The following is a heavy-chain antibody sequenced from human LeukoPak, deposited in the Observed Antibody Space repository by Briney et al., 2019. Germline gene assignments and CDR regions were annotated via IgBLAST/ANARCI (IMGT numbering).Heavy chain of an antibody. V-gene: IGHV1-8*01. CDR3: ARGSILGRYDFWSGYSPNWYFDL. CDR2: MNPNSGNT. Sequence: ASVKVSRKASGYTFTSYDINWVRQATGQGLEWMGWMNPNSGNTGYAQKFQGRVTMTRNTSISTAYMELSSLRSEDTAVYYCARGSILGRYDFWSGYSPNWYFDLWGQGTLVTVSS. D-gene: IGHD3-3*01. CDR1: GYTFTSYD. J-gene: IGHJ2*01.